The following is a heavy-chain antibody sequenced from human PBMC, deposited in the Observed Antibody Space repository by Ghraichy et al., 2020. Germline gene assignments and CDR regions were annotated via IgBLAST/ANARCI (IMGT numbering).Heavy chain of an antibody. J-gene: IGHJ4*02. Sequence: SETLSLTCTVSGGSISSYYWSWIRQPPGKGLEWIGYIYYSGSTNYNPSLKSRVTISVDTSKNQFSLKLSSVTAADTAVYYCARAHGWLGVDFDYWGQGTLVTVSS. CDR3: ARAHGWLGVDFDY. CDR1: GGSISSYY. CDR2: IYYSGST. V-gene: IGHV4-59*01. D-gene: IGHD5-18*01.